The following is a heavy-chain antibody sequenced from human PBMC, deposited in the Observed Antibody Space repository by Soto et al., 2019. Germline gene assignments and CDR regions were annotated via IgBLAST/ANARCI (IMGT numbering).Heavy chain of an antibody. CDR3: ARGRYGDY. Sequence: QVHLVQSGAEVKKPGASVKVSCKASGYTFTSYGITWVRQAPGQGLEWMGWISAHNGNTAYAQKRQGRVIVTRDTATCTAYMDLRSLISDDTAVYYCARGRYGDYWGQGALVTVSS. V-gene: IGHV1-18*01. J-gene: IGHJ4*02. D-gene: IGHD1-1*01. CDR2: ISAHNGNT. CDR1: GYTFTSYG.